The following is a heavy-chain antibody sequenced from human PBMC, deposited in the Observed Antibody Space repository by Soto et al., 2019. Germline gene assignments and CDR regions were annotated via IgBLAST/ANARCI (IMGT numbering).Heavy chain of an antibody. D-gene: IGHD6-6*01. CDR2: IDGSGNT. CDR3: VGARGRLVGFDY. J-gene: IGHJ4*02. CDR1: SESLSGYY. V-gene: IGHV4-34*01. Sequence: QVQLQQWGAGLLKPSETLSLTCAVNSESLSGYYWSWIRQSPGKGLEWIGEIDGSGNTNYSPSLRSRVAMSVDTSKNHFSLNLNSFSAADTAAYYCVGARGRLVGFDYWGQGTLVTVSS.